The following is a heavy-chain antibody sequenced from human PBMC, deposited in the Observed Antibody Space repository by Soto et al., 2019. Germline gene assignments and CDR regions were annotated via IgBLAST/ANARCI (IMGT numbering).Heavy chain of an antibody. D-gene: IGHD1-26*01. CDR2: ISWNSNNI. J-gene: IGHJ4*02. CDR3: AKSATH. CDR1: GFTFDDYA. V-gene: IGHV3-9*01. Sequence: EVQLVESGGGLVQPGRSLRLSCAASGFTFDDYAMHWVRQAPGKGLEWVSGISWNSNNIGYADSVKGRFTISRDNAKNSLYLQMNSLKTEDTALYYCAKSATHWGQGTLVTVSS.